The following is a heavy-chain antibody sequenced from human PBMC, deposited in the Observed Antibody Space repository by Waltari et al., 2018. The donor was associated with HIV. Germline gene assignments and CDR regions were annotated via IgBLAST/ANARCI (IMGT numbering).Heavy chain of an antibody. CDR2: INHSGST. Sequence: QVQLQQWGAGLLKPSETLSLTSAVYGESFSGYPRSWPRAHPRKGLEWIGEINHSGSTNYNPSLKSRVTISVDTSKNQFSLKLSSVTAADTAVYYCARGQYYDSSGQPIGMDVWGQGTTVTVSS. CDR1: GESFSGYP. D-gene: IGHD3-22*01. CDR3: ARGQYYDSSGQPIGMDV. V-gene: IGHV4-34*01. J-gene: IGHJ6*02.